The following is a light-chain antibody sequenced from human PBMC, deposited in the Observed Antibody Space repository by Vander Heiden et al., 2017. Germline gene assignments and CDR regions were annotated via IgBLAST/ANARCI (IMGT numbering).Light chain of an antibody. V-gene: IGKV1-39*01. Sequence: DIQMTQSPSSLSASVGDRVTITCRASQSISSYLNWYHQKPGKAPNLLIYAASSLQSGVPSRFSGSGSGTEFTLTISSLQPEDFASYYCQQSYSTPPTFGQGTKVEIK. CDR1: QSISSY. CDR2: AAS. J-gene: IGKJ1*01. CDR3: QQSYSTPPT.